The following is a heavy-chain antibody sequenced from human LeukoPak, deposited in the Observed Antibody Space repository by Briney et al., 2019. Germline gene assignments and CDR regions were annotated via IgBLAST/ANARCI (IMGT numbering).Heavy chain of an antibody. Sequence: SVKVSCKAFGGSFSSEAISWVRQAPGQGLEWMGGIIPIFGTANYAQKFQGRVTITTDESTSTAYLQWSSLKASDTAMYYCARHRRAAGKQDYYYYYMDVWGKGTTVTVSS. CDR3: ARHRRAAGKQDYYYYYMDV. V-gene: IGHV1-69*05. J-gene: IGHJ6*03. CDR1: GGSFSSEA. D-gene: IGHD6-13*01. CDR2: IIPIFGTA.